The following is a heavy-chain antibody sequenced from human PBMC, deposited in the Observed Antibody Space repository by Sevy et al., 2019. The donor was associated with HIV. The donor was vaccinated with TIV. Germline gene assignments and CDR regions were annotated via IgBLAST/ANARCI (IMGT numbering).Heavy chain of an antibody. CDR1: GDSITNYY. V-gene: IGHV4-59*01. CDR2: HYYSGST. D-gene: IGHD2-21*01. Sequence: SETLSLICTVSGDSITNYYWSWIRQPPGKGLQWIGYHYYSGSTNYNPSLKSRVTISVDTSKNQISLKLSSVTAADTAVYYCAMNSAYYYYGVDVWGPGTTVTVSS. J-gene: IGHJ6*02. CDR3: AMNSAYYYYGVDV.